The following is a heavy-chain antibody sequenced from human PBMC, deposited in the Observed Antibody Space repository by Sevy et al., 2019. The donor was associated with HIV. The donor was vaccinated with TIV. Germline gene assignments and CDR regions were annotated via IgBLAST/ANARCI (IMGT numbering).Heavy chain of an antibody. V-gene: IGHV3-30*09. Sequence: GGSLRLSCAGSGFTFSTYAMHWVRQTPGRGLEWVSTRSYDGFNKYYRDSVKGRFAISRDNSKNTQYLQMNSLRVEDTAVYYCVIPFSGGGGGYWGQGTLVTVSS. CDR2: RSYDGFNK. D-gene: IGHD2-21*01. J-gene: IGHJ4*02. CDR1: GFTFSTYA. CDR3: VIPFSGGGGGY.